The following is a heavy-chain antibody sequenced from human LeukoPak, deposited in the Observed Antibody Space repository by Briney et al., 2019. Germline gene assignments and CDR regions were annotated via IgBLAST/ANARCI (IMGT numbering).Heavy chain of an antibody. V-gene: IGHV4-59*01. J-gene: IGHJ4*02. CDR2: IYYSGST. CDR1: GGSISSYY. D-gene: IGHD3-16*02. CDR3: GRGPGYDYVWGSYRYAPFDY. Sequence: SETLSLTCTVSGGSISSYYWSWIRQPPGKGLEWIGYIYYSGSTNYNPSLTSRVTISVDTSKNQFSLKLSSVSAADTVVYYWGRGPGYDYVWGSYRYAPFDYWGQGTLVTVSS.